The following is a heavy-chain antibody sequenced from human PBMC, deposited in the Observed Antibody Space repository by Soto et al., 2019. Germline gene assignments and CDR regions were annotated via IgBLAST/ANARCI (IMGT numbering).Heavy chain of an antibody. D-gene: IGHD6-19*01. CDR3: ARDQWLTRWGSFDY. CDR2: INAGNGNT. CDR1: GYTFTSYA. Sequence: QVQLVQSGAEVKKPGASVKVSCKASGYTFTSYAMHWVRQATGQRLEWMGWINAGNGNTKYTQQFQGRVTITRDTSASTAYMELSRLRSEDTAVYDCARDQWLTRWGSFDYWGQGTLVTVAS. V-gene: IGHV1-3*01. J-gene: IGHJ4*02.